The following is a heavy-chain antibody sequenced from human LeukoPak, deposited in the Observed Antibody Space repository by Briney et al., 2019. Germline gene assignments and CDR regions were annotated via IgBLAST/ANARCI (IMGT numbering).Heavy chain of an antibody. CDR3: ARGGIVGSRTNWFDP. CDR2: IYYIGST. CDR1: GGSIRSYY. Sequence: PSETLSLTCTVSGGSIRSYYWSWIRQPPGQGLECIGYIYYIGSTNYNPSLKSRVTISLDTSKSQFSLKLTSVTPADTAVYYCARGGIVGSRTNWFDPWGQGILVTVSS. D-gene: IGHD1-26*01. J-gene: IGHJ5*02. V-gene: IGHV4-59*01.